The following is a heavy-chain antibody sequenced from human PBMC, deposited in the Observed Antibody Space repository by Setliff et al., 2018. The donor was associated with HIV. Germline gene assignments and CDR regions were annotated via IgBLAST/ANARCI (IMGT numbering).Heavy chain of an antibody. D-gene: IGHD4-17*01. CDR2: IYHSGST. V-gene: IGHV4-38-2*02. J-gene: IGHJ4*02. CDR3: ASSPAWRSDYGLHTFDY. CDR1: GYSISSRYY. Sequence: PSDTLSLTCTVSGYSISSRYYWGWIRQSPGKGLEWIGSIYHSGSTQYNPSLKSRVTISVDTPKNQFSLKLSSVTAADTAVYYCASSPAWRSDYGLHTFDYWGQGTLVTVSS.